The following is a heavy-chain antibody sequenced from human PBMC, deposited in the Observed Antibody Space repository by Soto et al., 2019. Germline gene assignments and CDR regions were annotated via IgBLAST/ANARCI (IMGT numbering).Heavy chain of an antibody. CDR1: GGSISSDNW. D-gene: IGHD6-19*01. Sequence: PSETLSLTCTVSGGSISSDNWWSWVRQSPGKGLEWIVEINHSGVTNYKPSLKRRVTISVDTSQNQFSLQLKSVTAADRALYYCARFSGAYYYAMDVWGQGSTVTVSS. J-gene: IGHJ6*02. CDR2: INHSGVT. V-gene: IGHV4-4*02. CDR3: ARFSGAYYYAMDV.